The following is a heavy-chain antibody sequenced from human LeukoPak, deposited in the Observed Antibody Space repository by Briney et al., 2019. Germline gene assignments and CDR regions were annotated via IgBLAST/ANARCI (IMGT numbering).Heavy chain of an antibody. V-gene: IGHV4-30-4*01. D-gene: IGHD6-13*01. CDR2: IYYSGST. J-gene: IGHJ1*01. CDR1: GGSISSGDYY. CDR3: AARRRYSSSWHPRAEYFQH. Sequence: SQTLSLTCTVSGGSISSGDYYWSWIRQPPGKGLEWIGYIYYSGSTYYNPSLKSRVTISVDTSKNQFSLKLSSVTAADTAVYYCAARRRYSSSWHPRAEYFQHWGQGTLVTVSS.